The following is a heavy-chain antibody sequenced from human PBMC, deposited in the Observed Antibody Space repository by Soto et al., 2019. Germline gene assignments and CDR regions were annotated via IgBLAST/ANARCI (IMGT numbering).Heavy chain of an antibody. CDR3: AREEKQLSRYGGDFDY. D-gene: IGHD3-16*01. CDR2: IYYIGTT. CDR1: DGSVNTGNYY. J-gene: IGHJ4*02. V-gene: IGHV4-61*01. Sequence: QVQLQESGPGLVKPSETLSLTCSVSDGSVNTGNYYWSWIRQPPGKGLEWIGHIYYIGTTNYNPSLKCRVTISVDTSKNQCSLKVTSVTAADTAVYFCAREEKQLSRYGGDFDYGGQGILVTVSS.